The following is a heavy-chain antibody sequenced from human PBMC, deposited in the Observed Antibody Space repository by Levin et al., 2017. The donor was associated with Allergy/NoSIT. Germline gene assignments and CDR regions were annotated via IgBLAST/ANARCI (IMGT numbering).Heavy chain of an antibody. D-gene: IGHD2-21*01. CDR1: GDSISTYY. CDR2: IYSSGGT. CDR3: ARSVCDGATCYYYFDH. J-gene: IGHJ4*02. Sequence: KASETLSLTCTVSGDSISTYYWNWIRQPAGKGLEWIGRIYSSGGTNYNPSLKSRVTMSLDTSKNQFSLRLSSVTAADTAVYYCARSVCDGATCYYYFDHWGQGTLVTVSS. V-gene: IGHV4-4*07.